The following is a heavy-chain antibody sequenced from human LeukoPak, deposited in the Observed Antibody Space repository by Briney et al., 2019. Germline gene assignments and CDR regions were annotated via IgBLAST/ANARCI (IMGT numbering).Heavy chain of an antibody. CDR2: INPYSGGT. CDR1: GYTFTGYY. J-gene: IGHJ4*02. Sequence: ASVKVSCKASGYTFTGYYMHWVRQAPGQGLEWMGWINPYSGGTNYAQKFQGRVTMTRDTSISTAYMELSRLRSDDRAVYYCARAHIGNDLPIDYWGQGTLVTVSP. CDR3: ARAHIGNDLPIDY. D-gene: IGHD2-21*01. V-gene: IGHV1-2*02.